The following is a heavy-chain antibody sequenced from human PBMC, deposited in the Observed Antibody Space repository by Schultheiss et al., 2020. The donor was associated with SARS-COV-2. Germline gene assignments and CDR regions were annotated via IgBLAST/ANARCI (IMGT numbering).Heavy chain of an antibody. D-gene: IGHD3-9*01. CDR1: GLSVSENY. CDR3: AASDWFTPRFDF. J-gene: IGHJ4*02. Sequence: GGSLRLSCSASGLSVSENYMSWVRRAPGKGLEWVSLIDNAGKTHFANFVKGRFTISRDRSKNTLYLQMSRLRAEDTAVYYCAASDWFTPRFDFWGRGTLVTVSS. CDR2: IDNAGKT. V-gene: IGHV3-53*01.